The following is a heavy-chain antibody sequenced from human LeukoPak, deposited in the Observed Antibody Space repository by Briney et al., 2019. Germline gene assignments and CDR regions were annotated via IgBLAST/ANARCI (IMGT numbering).Heavy chain of an antibody. CDR1: GGSIRSNSYY. J-gene: IGHJ4*02. CDR2: IYHAGST. CDR3: ARLTEFGELLGFDY. D-gene: IGHD3-10*01. V-gene: IGHV4-39*01. Sequence: PSEALSLTCAVSGGSIRSNSYYWGWIRQPPGKGLEWIGSIYHAGSTNYNPSLKSRVTISVDTSKNQFSLKLSSVTAADTAVYYCARLTEFGELLGFDYWGQGTLVTVSS.